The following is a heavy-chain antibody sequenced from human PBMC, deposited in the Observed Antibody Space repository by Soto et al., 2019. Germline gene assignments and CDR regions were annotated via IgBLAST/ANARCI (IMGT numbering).Heavy chain of an antibody. J-gene: IGHJ4*02. D-gene: IGHD6-19*01. Sequence: PSETLSLTCAVYGGSFSGYYWSWIHQPPGKGLEWIGEINHSGSTNYNPSLKSRVTISVDTSKNQFSLKLSSVTAADTAVYYCARSSGSSGWYWGDRRGYYFDYWGQGTLVTVS. V-gene: IGHV4-34*01. CDR1: GGSFSGYY. CDR2: INHSGST. CDR3: ARSSGSSGWYWGDRRGYYFDY.